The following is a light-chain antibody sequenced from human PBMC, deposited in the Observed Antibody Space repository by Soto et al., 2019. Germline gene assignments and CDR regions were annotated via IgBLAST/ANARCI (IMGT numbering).Light chain of an antibody. CDR3: QHYVSSLWT. V-gene: IGKV3-20*01. Sequence: EIALTQSPGTLSLSPGERATLSCRASQSLSNNYLTWYQQKPGQAPRLLMYDVSSRAAGIPDRFSGSGSGTDFTLTISRLEPDDFAVYYCQHYVSSLWTFGQGTKVEVK. CDR2: DVS. CDR1: QSLSNNY. J-gene: IGKJ1*01.